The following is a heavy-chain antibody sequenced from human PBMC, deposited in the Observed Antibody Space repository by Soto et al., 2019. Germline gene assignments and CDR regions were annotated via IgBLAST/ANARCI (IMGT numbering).Heavy chain of an antibody. J-gene: IGHJ6*02. Sequence: ASVKVSCKASGYTFTSYYMHWVRQAPGQGLEWMGIINPSGGSTSYAQKFQGRVTMTRDTSTSTVYMELSSLRSEDTAVYYCARDMRDYLYYYYYGMDAWGQGTTVTVSS. CDR3: ARDMRDYLYYYYYGMDA. CDR1: GYTFTSYY. V-gene: IGHV1-46*01. CDR2: INPSGGST. D-gene: IGHD2-2*01.